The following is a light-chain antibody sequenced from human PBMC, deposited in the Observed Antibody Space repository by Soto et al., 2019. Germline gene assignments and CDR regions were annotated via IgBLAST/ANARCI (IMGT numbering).Light chain of an antibody. J-gene: IGKJ4*02. CDR3: QQFDSYPLT. V-gene: IGKV1-13*02. Sequence: AIQLTQSPSSLSASVGDRVTITCRASQGIGSAFAWYQQQPGEAPKLLIYDATTLESGVPSRFSSSGSGTDFTLTISSLQPEDFATYYCQQFDSYPLTFGGGTRMEIK. CDR2: DAT. CDR1: QGIGSA.